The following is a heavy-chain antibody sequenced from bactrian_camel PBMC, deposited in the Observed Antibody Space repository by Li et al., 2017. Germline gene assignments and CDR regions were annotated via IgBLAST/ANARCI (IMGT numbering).Heavy chain of an antibody. V-gene: IGHV3S26*01. CDR1: GYTSFIDC. CDR3: AASSLYSGSGCYLRAPPYNV. D-gene: IGHD3*01. Sequence: HVQLVESGGGSVQAGGSLKLSCTYSGYTSFIDCMGWFRQAPGKGPEGVAAIDSDGASIYLDSMKGRFIISRASARNTLYLQMKDLKPEDSAMYYCAASSLYSGSGCYLRAPPYNVWGPGTQVTVS. J-gene: IGHJ4*01. CDR2: IDSDGAS.